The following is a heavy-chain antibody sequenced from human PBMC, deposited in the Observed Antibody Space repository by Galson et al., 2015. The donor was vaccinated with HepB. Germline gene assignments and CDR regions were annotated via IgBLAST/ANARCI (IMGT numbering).Heavy chain of an antibody. CDR3: ARDRPRYSSGWNDY. CDR1: GFTFSSYS. J-gene: IGHJ4*02. Sequence: SLRLSCAASGFTFSSYSMNWVRQAPGKGLEWVSYISSSSSYMYYADSVKGRFTISRDNAKNSLYLQMNSLRAEDTAVYYCARDRPRYSSGWNDYWGQGTLVTVSS. V-gene: IGHV3-21*05. D-gene: IGHD6-19*01. CDR2: ISSSSSYM.